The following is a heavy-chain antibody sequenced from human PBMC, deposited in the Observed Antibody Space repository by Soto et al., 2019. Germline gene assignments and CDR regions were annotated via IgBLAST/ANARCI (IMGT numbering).Heavy chain of an antibody. V-gene: IGHV1-69*13. J-gene: IGHJ4*02. Sequence: ASVKVSCKASGGTFSSYAISWVRQAPGQGLEWMGGIIPIFGTANYAQKFQGRVTITADESTSTAYMELSSLRSEDTAVYYCASRTASPLTAALPFDYWGQGTLVTVSS. CDR1: GGTFSSYA. CDR3: ASRTASPLTAALPFDY. D-gene: IGHD6-25*01. CDR2: IIPIFGTA.